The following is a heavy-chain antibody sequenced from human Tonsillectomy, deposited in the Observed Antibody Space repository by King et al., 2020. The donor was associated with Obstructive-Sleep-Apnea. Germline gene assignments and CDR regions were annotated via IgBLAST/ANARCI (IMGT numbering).Heavy chain of an antibody. CDR2: ISYDGSNK. CDR1: GFTFSSYG. V-gene: IGHV3-30*19. Sequence: VQLVESGGGVVQPGRPLRLSCAASGFTFSSYGMHWVRQAPGKGLEWVAVISYDGSNKYYADSVKGRFTISRDNSKNTLYLQMNSLRAEDTAVYYCARDLSASQLGPTFFFDYWGQGTLVTVSS. D-gene: IGHD6-6*01. CDR3: ARDLSASQLGPTFFFDY. J-gene: IGHJ4*02.